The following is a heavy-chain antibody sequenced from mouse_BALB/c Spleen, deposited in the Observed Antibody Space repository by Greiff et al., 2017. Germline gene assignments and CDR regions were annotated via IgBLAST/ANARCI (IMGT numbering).Heavy chain of an antibody. J-gene: IGHJ1*01. V-gene: IGHV5-12-1*01. Sequence: EVQLVESGAGLVKPGGSLKLSCAASGFAFSSYDMSWVRQTPEKRLEWVAYISSGGGSTYYPDTVKGRFTISRDNAKNTLYLQMSSLKSEDTAMYYCARHGTDWYLDVWGAGTTVTVSS. CDR2: ISSGGGST. D-gene: IGHD2-14*01. CDR1: GFAFSSYD. CDR3: ARHGTDWYLDV.